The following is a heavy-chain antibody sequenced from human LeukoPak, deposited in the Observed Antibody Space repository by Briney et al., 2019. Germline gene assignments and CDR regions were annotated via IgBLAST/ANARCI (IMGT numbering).Heavy chain of an antibody. CDR2: IKDDGGEK. Sequence: PGGSLRLSCAVSGFTFTSYWMSWVRQAPGKGLEWVANIKDDGGEKYYVDSVKGRFTISRDNTKNLLFLQMNNLRAEDTAVYYCARDGFYGDYGLYYFDYWGQGTLVTVSS. CDR1: GFTFTSYW. CDR3: ARDGFYGDYGLYYFDY. D-gene: IGHD4-17*01. V-gene: IGHV3-7*01. J-gene: IGHJ4*02.